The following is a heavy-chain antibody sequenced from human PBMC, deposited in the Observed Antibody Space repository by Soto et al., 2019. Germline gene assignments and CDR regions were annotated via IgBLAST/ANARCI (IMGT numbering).Heavy chain of an antibody. CDR1: GFTFSNAW. V-gene: IGHV3-15*07. J-gene: IGHJ4*02. CDR2: IKSKTDGGTT. Sequence: GGSLRLSCAASGFTFSNAWMNWVRQAPGKGLEWVGRIKSKTDGGTTDYAAPVKGRFTISSDDLKNTLYLQMNSLKTEDTAVYYCTTAVYYYDSSGYYPKDYFDYWGQGTLVTVSS. D-gene: IGHD3-22*01. CDR3: TTAVYYYDSSGYYPKDYFDY.